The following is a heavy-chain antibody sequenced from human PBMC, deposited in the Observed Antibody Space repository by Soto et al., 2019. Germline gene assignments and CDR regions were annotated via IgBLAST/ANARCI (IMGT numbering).Heavy chain of an antibody. J-gene: IGHJ6*02. D-gene: IGHD2-2*01. CDR3: ARLGTKAMDV. CDR1: GGTFDAYT. CDR2: IIPLFGTA. Sequence: QVQLVQSGAEVRKPGSSVRASCKASGGTFDAYTITWVRQAPGQGLEWMGGIIPLFGTANYAQKFQGRVTITADESTTTAHMELSSLRSEDTAVYFCARLGTKAMDVWGQGTTVTISS. V-gene: IGHV1-69*01.